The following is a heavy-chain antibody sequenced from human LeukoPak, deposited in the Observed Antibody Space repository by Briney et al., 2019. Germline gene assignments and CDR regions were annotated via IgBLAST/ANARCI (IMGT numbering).Heavy chain of an antibody. Sequence: GASVKVSCKASGYTFSRYDIHWVRQVTGQGLEWMGWMNPNSGNTGYAQKFQGRVTMTRNTSISTAYMELSSLRSEDTAVYYCASGKQLELFDYWGQGTLVTVSS. CDR3: ASGKQLELFDY. CDR2: MNPNSGNT. D-gene: IGHD6-13*01. V-gene: IGHV1-8*01. J-gene: IGHJ4*02. CDR1: GYTFSRYD.